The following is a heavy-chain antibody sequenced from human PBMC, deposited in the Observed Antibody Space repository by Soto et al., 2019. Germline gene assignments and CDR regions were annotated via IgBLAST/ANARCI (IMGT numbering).Heavy chain of an antibody. J-gene: IGHJ4*02. CDR3: EGSLVGSKMVRGVIRF. CDR2: ISSSSSYI. V-gene: IGHV3-21*06. CDR1: GFTFSSYS. D-gene: IGHD3-10*01. Sequence: EVQLVESGGGLVKPGGSLRLSCAASGFTFSSYSMNWVRQAPGKGLEWVSSISSSSSYIYYADSVKGRFAISRDNAKNSLYLQMNGLRAEDTAVYYCEGSLVGSKMVRGVIRFWGQGTLVTVAS.